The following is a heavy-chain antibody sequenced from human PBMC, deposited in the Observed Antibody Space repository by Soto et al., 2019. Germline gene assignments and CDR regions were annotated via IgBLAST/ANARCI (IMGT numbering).Heavy chain of an antibody. CDR1: GYSFTNYW. J-gene: IGHJ6*02. CDR3: ARQWKQQLVHYYYYGMDV. D-gene: IGHD6-13*01. V-gene: IGHV5-51*01. Sequence: GESLKISCKGSGYSFTNYWIGWVRQKPGKGLEWMAFIYPVDSDTRYSPSFQGQVTISADKSINTAYLQWSTLEASDAAMYYCARQWKQQLVHYYYYGMDVWGQGTTVTVSS. CDR2: IYPVDSDT.